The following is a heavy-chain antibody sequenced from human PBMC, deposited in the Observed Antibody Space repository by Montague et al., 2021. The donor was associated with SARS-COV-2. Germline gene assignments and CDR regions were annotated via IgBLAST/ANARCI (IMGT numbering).Heavy chain of an antibody. CDR1: VFTFSRYE. J-gene: IGHJ4*02. Sequence: SLSLSCAASVFTFSRYEMTLVRQAPGKGLEWVSYISSSVSTIYYADSVKGRFTISRDNAKNSLYLQMNSLSAEDTAVYYCARDSLFRSGYSSGWPDYWGQGTLVTVSA. CDR2: ISSSVSTI. D-gene: IGHD6-19*01. V-gene: IGHV3-48*03. CDR3: ARDSLFRSGYSSGWPDY.